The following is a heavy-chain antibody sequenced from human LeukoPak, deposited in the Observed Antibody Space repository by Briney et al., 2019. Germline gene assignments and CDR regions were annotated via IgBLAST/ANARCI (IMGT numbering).Heavy chain of an antibody. CDR1: GGSISSHY. CDR2: IYYSGST. CDR3: ARLSIVGATNFDY. J-gene: IGHJ4*02. Sequence: PSETLSLTCSVSGGSISSHYWSWIRQPPGKGLEWIGYIYYSGSTKYNPSLKSRVTISVDTSKSQFSLKLSSVTAADTAVYYCARLSIVGATNFDYWGQGTLVTVSS. V-gene: IGHV4-59*11. D-gene: IGHD1-26*01.